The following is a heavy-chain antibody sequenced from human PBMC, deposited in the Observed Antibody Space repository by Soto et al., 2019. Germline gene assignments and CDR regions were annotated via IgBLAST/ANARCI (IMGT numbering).Heavy chain of an antibody. Sequence: GKSLKISCKGSGYSFTSYWISWVRQMPGKGLEWMGRIDPSDSYTHYSPSFQGHVTISADKSISTAYLQWSSLKASDTAMYYCARHGAARQWSRNGNDEYGMDVWGEGTTVTVYS. V-gene: IGHV5-10-1*01. CDR1: GYSFTSYW. CDR3: ARHGAARQWSRNGNDEYGMDV. D-gene: IGHD6-6*01. J-gene: IGHJ6*04. CDR2: IDPSDSYT.